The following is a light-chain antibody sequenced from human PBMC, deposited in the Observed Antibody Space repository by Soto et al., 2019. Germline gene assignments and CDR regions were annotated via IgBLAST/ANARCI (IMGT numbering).Light chain of an antibody. Sequence: DIQMTQSPSTLSASVGDRGTITCRASQSISSWLAWYQQKPGKAPNLLIYKASTLESGVPSRFSGSGSGTEFTLTLSSLQPDDFATYYCQQYNSYPTFGGGTKVAIK. V-gene: IGKV1-5*03. J-gene: IGKJ4*01. CDR3: QQYNSYPT. CDR2: KAS. CDR1: QSISSW.